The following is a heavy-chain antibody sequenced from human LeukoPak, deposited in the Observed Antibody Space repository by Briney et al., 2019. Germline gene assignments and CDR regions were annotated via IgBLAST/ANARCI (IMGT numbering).Heavy chain of an antibody. D-gene: IGHD1-26*01. Sequence: SETLSLTCIVSGGSISGYYWSWIRQSPGKGLEWIGYIYYSGSTNYNPSLKSRVTISVDTSKNQFSLKLTSVTAADTAVYYCARESYSMSWYYSDYWGQGTLVTVSS. CDR2: IYYSGST. V-gene: IGHV4-59*12. CDR1: GGSISGYY. J-gene: IGHJ4*02. CDR3: ARESYSMSWYYSDY.